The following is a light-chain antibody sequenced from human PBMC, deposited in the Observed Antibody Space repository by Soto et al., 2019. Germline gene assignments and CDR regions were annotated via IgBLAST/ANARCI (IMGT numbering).Light chain of an antibody. Sequence: QSVLTQPPSVSAAPGQKVTISCSGSSSNIGNEYVSWYQQLPGTAPKLLIYDNNQRPSGIPDRCSGSKSGTSATLGITGLQAGDEADYYCGTWDGSLSAVVFGGGTKLTVL. CDR1: SSNIGNEY. V-gene: IGLV1-51*01. J-gene: IGLJ2*01. CDR3: GTWDGSLSAVV. CDR2: DNN.